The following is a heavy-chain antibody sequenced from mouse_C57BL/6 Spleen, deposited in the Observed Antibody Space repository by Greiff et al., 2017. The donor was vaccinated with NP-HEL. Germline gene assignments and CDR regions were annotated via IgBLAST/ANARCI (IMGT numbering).Heavy chain of an antibody. J-gene: IGHJ4*01. CDR3: ARHWDYAMDY. Sequence: VKLQQPGAELVRPGSSVKLSCKASGYTFTSYWMHWVKQRPIQGLEWIGNIDPSDSETHYNQKFKDKATLTVDKSSSTAYMQLSSLTSEDSAVYYCARHWDYAMDYWGQGTSVTVSS. CDR1: GYTFTSYW. D-gene: IGHD4-1*01. V-gene: IGHV1-52*01. CDR2: IDPSDSET.